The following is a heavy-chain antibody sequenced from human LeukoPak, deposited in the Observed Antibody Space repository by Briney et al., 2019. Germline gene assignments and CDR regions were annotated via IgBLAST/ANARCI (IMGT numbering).Heavy chain of an antibody. D-gene: IGHD2-2*01. Sequence: GSLRLSCTASGFTFSDYWMTWVRQAPGKGLEWVADIKQDGSAKYYVDSVKGRFTISRDNAKNSLYLQMDSLRVEDTATYYCARWRGSTSERSDYWGQGTLVTVSS. J-gene: IGHJ4*02. CDR3: ARWRGSTSERSDY. CDR2: IKQDGSAK. CDR1: GFTFSDYW. V-gene: IGHV3-7*01.